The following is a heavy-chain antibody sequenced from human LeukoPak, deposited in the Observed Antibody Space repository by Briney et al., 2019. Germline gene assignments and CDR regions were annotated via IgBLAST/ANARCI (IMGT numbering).Heavy chain of an antibody. V-gene: IGHV1-69*13. CDR1: GGTFSSYA. CDR3: ARDGQQLVRSVIWFDP. Sequence: SVKVSCKASGGTFSSYAISWVRQAPGQGLEWMGGIIPIFGTANYAQKFQGRVTITADESTSTAYMELSSLRSEDTAVYYCARDGQQLVRSVIWFDPWGQGTLVTVSS. CDR2: IIPIFGTA. D-gene: IGHD6-13*01. J-gene: IGHJ5*02.